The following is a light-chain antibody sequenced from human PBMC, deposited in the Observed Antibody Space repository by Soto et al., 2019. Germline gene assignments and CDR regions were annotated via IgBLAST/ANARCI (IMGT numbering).Light chain of an antibody. CDR3: QQYGTSPLT. Sequence: GSLSLSPGERATLSCRASQSVNNDYLAWYQQRPGLAPRLLIFGASGRATGIPDRFSGSGSGTDFTLTISRLEPEDFAIYYCQQYGTSPLTFGGGTKVDIK. J-gene: IGKJ4*01. V-gene: IGKV3-20*01. CDR2: GAS. CDR1: QSVNNDY.